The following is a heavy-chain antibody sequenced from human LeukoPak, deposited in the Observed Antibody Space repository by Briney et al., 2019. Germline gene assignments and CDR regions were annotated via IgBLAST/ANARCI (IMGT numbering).Heavy chain of an antibody. D-gene: IGHD1-14*01. J-gene: IGHJ4*02. CDR3: ARLGMWVNDY. Sequence: PSETLSLTXTVSGYSIRSGYYWGWIRQPPGKGLEWIGNIYHSGNTYYNPSLKSRVTISVDTSKNQLSLKLSSVTAADTAVYYCARLGMWVNDYWGQGTLVTVSS. CDR2: IYHSGNT. CDR1: GYSIRSGYY. V-gene: IGHV4-38-2*02.